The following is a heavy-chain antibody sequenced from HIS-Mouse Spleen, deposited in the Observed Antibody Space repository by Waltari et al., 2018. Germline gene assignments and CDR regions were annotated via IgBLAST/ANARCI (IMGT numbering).Heavy chain of an antibody. D-gene: IGHD6-13*01. CDR1: GGPLRSSTYY. CDR3: AREIPYSSSWYDWYFDL. V-gene: IGHV4-39*07. CDR2: IYYSGST. Sequence: QLQLQESGPGLVKPSETLSLTCTVPGGPLRSSTYYWGRIRQPPGKGLEWIGSIYYSGSTYYNPSLKSRVTISVDTSKNQFSLKLSSVTAADTAVYYCAREIPYSSSWYDWYFDLWGRGTLVTVSS. J-gene: IGHJ2*01.